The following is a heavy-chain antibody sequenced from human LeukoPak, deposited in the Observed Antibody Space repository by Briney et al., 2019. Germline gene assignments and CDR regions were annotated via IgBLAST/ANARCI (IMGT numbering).Heavy chain of an antibody. J-gene: IGHJ6*02. Sequence: ASVKVSCKASGGTFSSYAISWVRQAPGQGLEWMGGIISIFGTANYAQKFQGRVTITADESTSTAYMELSSLRSEDTAVYYCAGGATPRGCYYGMDVWGQGTTVTVSS. CDR1: GGTFSSYA. CDR2: IISIFGTA. V-gene: IGHV1-69*13. CDR3: AGGATPRGCYYGMDV. D-gene: IGHD3-16*01.